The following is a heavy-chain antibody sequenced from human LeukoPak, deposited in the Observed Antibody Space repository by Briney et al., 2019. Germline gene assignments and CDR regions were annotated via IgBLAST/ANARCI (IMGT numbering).Heavy chain of an antibody. V-gene: IGHV4-34*01. CDR3: ARTRAGRGVYYYYYMDV. CDR2: INHSGST. CDR1: GGSISSYY. D-gene: IGHD6-13*01. Sequence: TTETLSLTCTVSGGSISSYYWSWIRQPPGKGLEWIGEINHSGSTNYNPSLKSRVTISVDTSKNQFSLKLSSVTAADTAVYYCARTRAGRGVYYYYYMDVWGKGTTVTVSS. J-gene: IGHJ6*03.